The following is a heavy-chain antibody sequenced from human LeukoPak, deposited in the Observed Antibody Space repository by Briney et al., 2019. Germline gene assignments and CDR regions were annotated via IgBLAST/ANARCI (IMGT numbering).Heavy chain of an antibody. J-gene: IGHJ6*03. CDR3: ASCERGYSYGYDYYYYMDV. CDR2: IHYSGST. CDR1: GGSISSYY. Sequence: PSETLSLTCTVSGGSISSYYWSWIRQPPGKGLEWIGYIHYSGSTNYNPSLKSRVTISVDTSKNQFSLKLSSVTAADTAVYYCASCERGYSYGYDYYYYMDVWGKGTTVTVSS. V-gene: IGHV4-59*01. D-gene: IGHD5-18*01.